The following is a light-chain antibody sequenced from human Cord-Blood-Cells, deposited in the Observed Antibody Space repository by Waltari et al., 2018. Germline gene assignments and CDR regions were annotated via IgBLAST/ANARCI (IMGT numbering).Light chain of an antibody. CDR3: QQRSNWPSLT. J-gene: IGKJ4*01. CDR2: DAS. Sequence: EIVLTQSPPPLSLSPGDRPPLSCRASQSVSSYLAWYQQKPAQAPRPLIYDASNRATGIPVRFSGSGAGTDFTLTISSLEPEDFAVYYCQQRSNWPSLTFGGGTKVEIK. V-gene: IGKV3-11*01. CDR1: QSVSSY.